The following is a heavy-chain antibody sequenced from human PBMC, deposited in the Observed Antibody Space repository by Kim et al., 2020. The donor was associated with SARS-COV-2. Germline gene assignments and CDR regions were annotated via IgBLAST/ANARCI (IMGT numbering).Heavy chain of an antibody. CDR3: ARVGCSSTSCYNVDY. Sequence: GGSLRLSCAASGFTFSSYAMHWVRQAPGKGLEWVAVISYDGSNKYYADSVKGRFTISRDNSKNTLYLQMNSLRAEDTAVYYCARVGCSSTSCYNVDYWGQGTLVTVSS. CDR2: ISYDGSNK. V-gene: IGHV3-30-3*01. J-gene: IGHJ4*02. D-gene: IGHD2-2*02. CDR1: GFTFSSYA.